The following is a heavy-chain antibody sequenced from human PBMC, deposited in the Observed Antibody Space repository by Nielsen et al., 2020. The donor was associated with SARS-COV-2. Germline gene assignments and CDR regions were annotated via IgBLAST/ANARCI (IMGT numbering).Heavy chain of an antibody. J-gene: IGHJ5*02. CDR2: INPNSGGT. V-gene: IGHV1-2*06. CDR3: ARVLSISLNWFDP. Sequence: ASVKVSCKASGYTFTGYYMHWVRQAPGQGLEWMGRINPNSGGTNYAQKFQGRVTMTRDTSISTAYMELSRLRSDDTAVYYCARVLSISLNWFDPWGQGTLVTVSS. CDR1: GYTFTGYY. D-gene: IGHD3-9*01.